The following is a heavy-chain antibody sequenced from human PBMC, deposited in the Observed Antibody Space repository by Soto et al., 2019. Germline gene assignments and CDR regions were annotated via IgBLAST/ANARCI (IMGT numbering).Heavy chain of an antibody. Sequence: EVQLLESGGGLVQPGGSLRLSCAASGFTFSSYAMSWVRQAPGKGLEWVSAISGSGGSTYYADSVKGRFTISRDNSKNTLYLRMNSLRAEDTAVYYCAKRGAQYCSSTSCYARDSYYYMDVWGKGTTVTVSS. CDR1: GFTFSSYA. V-gene: IGHV3-23*01. CDR3: AKRGAQYCSSTSCYARDSYYYMDV. J-gene: IGHJ6*03. CDR2: ISGSGGST. D-gene: IGHD2-2*01.